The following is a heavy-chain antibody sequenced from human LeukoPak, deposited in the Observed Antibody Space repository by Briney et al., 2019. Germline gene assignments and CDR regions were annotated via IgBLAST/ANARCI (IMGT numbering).Heavy chain of an antibody. CDR1: GGSISSYY. D-gene: IGHD3-22*01. Sequence: SETLSLTCTVSGGSISSYYWSWIRQPPGKGLEWIGYIYYSGSTNYNPSLKSRVTISVDTSKNQFSLKLSSVTAADTAVYYCARQYHYDSHTFDYWGQGTLVTVSS. V-gene: IGHV4-59*08. J-gene: IGHJ4*02. CDR2: IYYSGST. CDR3: ARQYHYDSHTFDY.